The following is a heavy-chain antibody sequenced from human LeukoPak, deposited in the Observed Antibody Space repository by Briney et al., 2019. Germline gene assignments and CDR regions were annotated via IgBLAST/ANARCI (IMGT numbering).Heavy chain of an antibody. V-gene: IGHV1-69*13. J-gene: IGHJ4*02. CDR2: IIPIFGTA. D-gene: IGHD6-19*01. CDR1: GGTFSSYA. CDR3: ASPRYSSGWYLFDY. Sequence: ASVKVSYKASGGTFSSYAISWVRQAPGQGLEWMGGIIPIFGTANYAQMFQGRVTITADESTSTAYMELSSLRSEDTAAYYCASPRYSSGWYLFDYWGQGTLVTVSS.